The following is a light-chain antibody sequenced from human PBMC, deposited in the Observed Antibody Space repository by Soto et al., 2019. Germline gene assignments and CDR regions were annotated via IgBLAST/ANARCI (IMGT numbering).Light chain of an antibody. J-gene: IGLJ1*01. CDR1: SSDVGNYNY. CDR2: EVS. CDR3: SSYAGSNTYV. V-gene: IGLV2-8*01. Sequence: QSVLTQPPSASGSPGQSVTISCTGTSSDVGNYNYVSWYQQHPGRAPKLMIYEVSQRPSGVPDRFSGSKSGNTASLTVSGLQAEDEADYYCSSYAGSNTYVFGTGTKVTVL.